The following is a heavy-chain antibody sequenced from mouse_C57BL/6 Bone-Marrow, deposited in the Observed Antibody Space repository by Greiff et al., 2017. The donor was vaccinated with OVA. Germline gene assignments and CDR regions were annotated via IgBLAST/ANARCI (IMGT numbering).Heavy chain of an antibody. D-gene: IGHD3-2*02. CDR3: ARGQSSGYLDD. V-gene: IGHV14-3*01. Sequence: VPLQQSVAELVRPGASVKLSCTASGFNIKNTYLHWVKQRPEQGLEWIGRIDPATGTTKYAPQFPGKAPITADTPSNTAYLQLSSRTSEDTASYDGARGQSSGYLDDGGQGTTRTVSS. CDR2: IDPATGTT. J-gene: IGHJ2*01. CDR1: GFNIKNTY.